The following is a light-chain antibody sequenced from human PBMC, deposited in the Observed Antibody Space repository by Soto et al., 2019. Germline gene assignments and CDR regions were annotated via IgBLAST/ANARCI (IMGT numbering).Light chain of an antibody. CDR2: GIS. Sequence: EMVMTQSPAILSVSPGESATLSCSASQSVNSNYLAWYQQHPGQPPRLLIYGISTRATGIPARFSGSGSGTEFSLTISSLQSEDFAVYYCQKYSKWPINFGQGTRLEIK. CDR3: QKYSKWPIN. CDR1: QSVNSN. V-gene: IGKV3-15*01. J-gene: IGKJ5*01.